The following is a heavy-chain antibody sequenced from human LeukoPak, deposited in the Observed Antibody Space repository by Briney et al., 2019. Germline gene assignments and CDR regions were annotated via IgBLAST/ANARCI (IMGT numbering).Heavy chain of an antibody. V-gene: IGHV3-7*05. J-gene: IGHJ4*02. CDR2: IKQDGSDK. Sequence: GGSLRLSCASSGFTFSSYWMSWVRQAPGKGLEWVANIKQDGSDKYYVDFVKGRFTISRDNAKNSLYLQMNSLRAEDTAVYYCARSLGYCSAGSCFPFDYWGQGTLVTVSS. CDR3: ARSLGYCSAGSCFPFDY. D-gene: IGHD2-15*01. CDR1: GFTFSSYW.